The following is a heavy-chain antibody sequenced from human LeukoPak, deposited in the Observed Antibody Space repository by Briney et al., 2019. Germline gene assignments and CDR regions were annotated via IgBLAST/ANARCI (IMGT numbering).Heavy chain of an antibody. J-gene: IGHJ4*02. CDR1: GFTFDDYA. Sequence: GGSLRHSCAASGFTFDDYAMHWVRQAPGKGLEWVSLISWDGGSTYYADSVKGRFTISRDNSKNSLYLQMNSLRAEDTALYYCAKGILRANGPADYWGQGTLVTVSS. V-gene: IGHV3-43D*03. CDR3: AKGILRANGPADY. CDR2: ISWDGGST. D-gene: IGHD2-8*01.